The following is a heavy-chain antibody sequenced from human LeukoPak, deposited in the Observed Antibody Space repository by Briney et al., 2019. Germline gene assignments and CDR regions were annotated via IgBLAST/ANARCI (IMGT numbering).Heavy chain of an antibody. CDR3: SGLAVAGY. CDR1: GFTFSSYA. V-gene: IGHV3-30*04. J-gene: IGHJ4*02. D-gene: IGHD6-19*01. CDR2: ISYDGSNK. Sequence: GGSLGLSCAASGFTFSSYAMHWVRQAPGKGLEWVAVISYDGSNKYYADSVKGRFTISRDNSKNTLYLQMNSLRAEDTAVYYCSGLAVAGYWGQGTLVTVSS.